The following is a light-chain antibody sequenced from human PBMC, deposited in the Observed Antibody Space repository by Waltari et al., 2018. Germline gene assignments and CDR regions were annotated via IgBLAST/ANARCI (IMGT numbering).Light chain of an antibody. Sequence: QSALTQPASVSGSPGQSITISCTGTSSDLGAYQHVAWYQQYPDKAPKLIIYEVSNRPSGVSNRFSGSKSGNTASLSISGLQAEDESDYYCSSFTSTNTLLFGGGTKLTVL. CDR1: SSDLGAYQH. CDR2: EVS. J-gene: IGLJ3*02. CDR3: SSFTSTNTLL. V-gene: IGLV2-14*01.